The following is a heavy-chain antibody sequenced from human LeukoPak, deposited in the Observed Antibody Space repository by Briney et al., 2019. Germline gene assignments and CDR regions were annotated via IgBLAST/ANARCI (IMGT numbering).Heavy chain of an antibody. V-gene: IGHV3-20*04. J-gene: IGHJ4*02. CDR2: INWNGGST. D-gene: IGHD6-19*01. CDR3: ARDGVAVAGAFDY. Sequence: GGSLRLSCAASGFTVDDYGMSCVRQAPGKGLEWGSAINWNGGSTGYADSVKGRFTISRDNAKKSLYMQMNSLRAEDTALYYCARDGVAVAGAFDYWGQGTLVTVSS. CDR1: GFTVDDYG.